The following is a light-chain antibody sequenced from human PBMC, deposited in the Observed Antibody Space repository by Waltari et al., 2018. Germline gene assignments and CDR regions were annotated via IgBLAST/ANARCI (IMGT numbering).Light chain of an antibody. V-gene: IGKV4-1*01. Sequence: DIVMTQSPDSLAVSLGERATINCKSSPSVFYSSNNKNYLAWYQLKPGQPPKLLIYWASTRESGVPDRFSGSGSGTDFTLTISSLQAEDVAVYYCQQYYTAPITFGQGTRLEIK. CDR3: QQYYTAPIT. J-gene: IGKJ5*01. CDR1: PSVFYSSNNKNY. CDR2: WAS.